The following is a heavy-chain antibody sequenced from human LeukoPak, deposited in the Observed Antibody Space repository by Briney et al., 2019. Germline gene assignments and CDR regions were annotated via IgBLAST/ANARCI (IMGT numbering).Heavy chain of an antibody. D-gene: IGHD3-3*01. V-gene: IGHV4-34*01. CDR2: INHSGST. Sequence: PSETLSLTCAVYGGSFSGYYWSWIRQPPGKGLEWIGEINHSGSTNYNPSLKSRVTISVDTSKNQSSLKLSSVTAADTAVYYCARGMKDYDFWSGYYGGSYFDYWGQGTLVTVSS. J-gene: IGHJ4*02. CDR1: GGSFSGYY. CDR3: ARGMKDYDFWSGYYGGSYFDY.